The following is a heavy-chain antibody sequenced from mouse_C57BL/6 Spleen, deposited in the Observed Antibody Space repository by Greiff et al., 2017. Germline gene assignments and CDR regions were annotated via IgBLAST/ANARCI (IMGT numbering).Heavy chain of an antibody. Sequence: VQLKESGGGLVKPGGSLKLSCAASGFTFSDYGMHWVRQAPEKGLEWVAYISSGSSTIYYADTVKGRFTISRDNAKNTLFLQMTSLRSEDTAMYYCARGATMVTTVYYFDYWGQGTTLTVSS. D-gene: IGHD2-2*01. CDR2: ISSGSSTI. CDR3: ARGATMVTTVYYFDY. V-gene: IGHV5-17*01. J-gene: IGHJ2*01. CDR1: GFTFSDYG.